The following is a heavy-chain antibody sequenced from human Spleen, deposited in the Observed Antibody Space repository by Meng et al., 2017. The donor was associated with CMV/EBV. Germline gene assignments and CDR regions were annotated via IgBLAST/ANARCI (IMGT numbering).Heavy chain of an antibody. CDR2: IYSGGST. D-gene: IGHD3-3*01. J-gene: IGHJ6*02. V-gene: IGHV3-53*01. CDR3: ARGSGDFWSGYPLLYYGMDV. CDR1: GFTVSSNY. Sequence: GESLKISCAASGFTVSSNYMSWVRQAPGKGLEWVSVIYSGGSTYYADSVKGRFTISRDNSKNTLYLQMNSLRAEDTAVYYCARGSGDFWSGYPLLYYGMDVWGQGTTVTVSS.